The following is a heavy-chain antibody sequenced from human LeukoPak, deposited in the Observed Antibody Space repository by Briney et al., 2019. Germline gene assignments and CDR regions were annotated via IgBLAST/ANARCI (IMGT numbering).Heavy chain of an antibody. CDR2: ICYDGSNK. CDR3: ARDGDYYGSGSYFPNDAFDI. Sequence: GGSLRLSCAASGFTFSSYGMHWVRQAPGKGLEWVAVICYDGSNKYYADSVKGRFTISRDNSKNTLYLQMNSLRAEDTAVYYCARDGDYYGSGSYFPNDAFDIWGQGTMVTVSS. J-gene: IGHJ3*02. CDR1: GFTFSSYG. D-gene: IGHD3-10*01. V-gene: IGHV3-33*01.